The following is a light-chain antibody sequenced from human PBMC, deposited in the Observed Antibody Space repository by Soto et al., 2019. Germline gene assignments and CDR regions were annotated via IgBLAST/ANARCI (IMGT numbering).Light chain of an antibody. CDR3: QQYKSWPPII. V-gene: IGKV1-9*01. CDR2: EAS. CDR1: HDISTF. Sequence: IQLTQSPSLLSASIGDRVTITCRASHDISTFLAWYQQKPGKAPKLLIYEASTLQSGVPSRFSGSGSGTEFTLTISGLLPEDFATYYCQQYKSWPPIIFGQGTRLEIK. J-gene: IGKJ5*01.